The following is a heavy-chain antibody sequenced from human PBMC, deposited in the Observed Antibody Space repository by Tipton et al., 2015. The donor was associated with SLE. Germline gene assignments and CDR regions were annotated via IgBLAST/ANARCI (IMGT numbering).Heavy chain of an antibody. D-gene: IGHD6-19*01. J-gene: IGHJ4*02. Sequence: TLSLTCTVSGGSISSHYWSWIRQPPGKGLEWIGSIYYSGSTYYNPSLKSRVTISVDTSKNQFSLKLSSVTAADTAVYYCATVWLVGRRTGYWGQGTLVTVSS. CDR2: IYYSGST. CDR3: ATVWLVGRRTGY. V-gene: IGHV4-59*05. CDR1: GGSISSHY.